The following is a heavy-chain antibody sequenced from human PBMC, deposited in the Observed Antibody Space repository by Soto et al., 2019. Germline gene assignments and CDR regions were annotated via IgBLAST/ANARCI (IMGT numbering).Heavy chain of an antibody. CDR2: IIGNDSNT. D-gene: IGHD2-21*01. CDR3: VTALCGGNANGDF. Sequence: GGSLRLSCVASAFTFRSYAMSWVRQAPGKGLEWVSAIIGNDSNTNYSDSVKGRFTFSRDNAKNSVYLEMNSLRAEDTAVYYCVTALCGGNANGDFWGQGTTVTVSS. V-gene: IGHV3-21*04. J-gene: IGHJ6*02. CDR1: AFTFRSYA.